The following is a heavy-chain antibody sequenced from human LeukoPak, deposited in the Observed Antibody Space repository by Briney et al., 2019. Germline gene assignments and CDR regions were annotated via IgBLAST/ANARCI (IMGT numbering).Heavy chain of an antibody. Sequence: PGGSLRLSCAASGFTFSSYAMHWVRQAPGKGLEWVAVISYDGSNKYYADSVKGRFTISRDNSKNTLDLQMNSLRADDTAEYYCARGGNDYSIVGAFDYWGQGTLVTVSS. V-gene: IGHV3-30*04. J-gene: IGHJ4*02. CDR2: ISYDGSNK. D-gene: IGHD4-11*01. CDR1: GFTFSSYA. CDR3: ARGGNDYSIVGAFDY.